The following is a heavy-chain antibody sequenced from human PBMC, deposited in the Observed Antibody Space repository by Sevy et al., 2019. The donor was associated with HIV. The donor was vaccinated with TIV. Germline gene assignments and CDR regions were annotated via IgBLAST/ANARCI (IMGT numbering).Heavy chain of an antibody. Sequence: SETLSLTCIVSGGSIGNSNSYWGWVRQPPGRGLEWIGTVYENGDTYYKPSLKRRATISVDTSTNQFSLRLTSVTAADTAVYYCVREGITMIIAGFFDFWGQGTLVTVSS. J-gene: IGHJ4*02. D-gene: IGHD3-22*01. CDR1: GGSIGNSNSY. CDR3: VREGITMIIAGFFDF. CDR2: VYENGDT. V-gene: IGHV4-39*02.